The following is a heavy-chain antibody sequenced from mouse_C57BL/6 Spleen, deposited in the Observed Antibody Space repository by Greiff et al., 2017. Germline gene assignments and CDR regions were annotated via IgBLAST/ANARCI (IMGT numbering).Heavy chain of an antibody. D-gene: IGHD2-3*01. Sequence: VQLQQSGAELAKPGASVKLSCKASGYTFTSYWMHWVKQRPGQGLEWIGYINPSSGYTKYNQKFNDKATLTAEKSSSTAYMQLSSLTYEDSAVYSCARFDDGYYLDYWGQGTTLTVSS. CDR3: ARFDDGYYLDY. V-gene: IGHV1-7*01. CDR1: GYTFTSYW. J-gene: IGHJ2*01. CDR2: INPSSGYT.